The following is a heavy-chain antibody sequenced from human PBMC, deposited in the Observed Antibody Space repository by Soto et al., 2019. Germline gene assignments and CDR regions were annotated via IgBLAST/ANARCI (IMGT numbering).Heavy chain of an antibody. Sequence: PGGSLRLSCAASGFPFDDYAMYWVRQTPGKGLEWVSGISWSGNNMDYRDSVKGRFTNSRDNAKNSLYLQMNSLRVEDTALYYCAKDSISDRETFNFDSWGQGTLVTVSS. J-gene: IGHJ4*02. D-gene: IGHD1-26*01. V-gene: IGHV3-9*01. CDR2: ISWSGNNM. CDR3: AKDSISDRETFNFDS. CDR1: GFPFDDYA.